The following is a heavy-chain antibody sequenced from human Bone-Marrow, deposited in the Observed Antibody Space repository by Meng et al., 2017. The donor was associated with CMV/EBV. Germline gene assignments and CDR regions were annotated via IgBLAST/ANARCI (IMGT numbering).Heavy chain of an antibody. CDR1: GGSVSSGSYY. J-gene: IGHJ4*02. CDR2: IYYSGST. CDR3: ARLANSGYSNY. V-gene: IGHV4-61*01. Sequence: SETLSLTCTVSGGSVSSGSYYWSWIRQPPGKGLEWIGYIYYSGSTNYNPSLKSRVTISVDTSKNQFSLKLSSVTAADTAVYYCARLANSGYSNYWGQGTLVTGSS. D-gene: IGHD1-26*01.